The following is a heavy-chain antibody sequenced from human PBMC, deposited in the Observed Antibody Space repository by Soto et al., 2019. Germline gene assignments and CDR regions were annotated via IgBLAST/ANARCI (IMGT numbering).Heavy chain of an antibody. CDR1: GFSFSEYG. Sequence: TGGSLRLSCVASGFSFSEYGMSWVRQTPQKTLEWVASISGNKMTTFYPDSVKGRFTISRDNSKNTLYLQMNSLRTEDTAVYYCARRGPGTYFDYWGQGTLVTVSS. CDR2: ISGNKMTT. D-gene: IGHD6-13*01. J-gene: IGHJ4*02. V-gene: IGHV3-23*01. CDR3: ARRGPGTYFDY.